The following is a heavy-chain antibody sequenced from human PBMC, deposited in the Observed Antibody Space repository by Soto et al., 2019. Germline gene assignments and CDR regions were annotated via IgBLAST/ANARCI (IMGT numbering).Heavy chain of an antibody. J-gene: IGHJ5*02. CDR1: GYAFTSYG. Sequence: ASVKVSCKASGYAFTSYGISWVRQAPGQGLEWMGWISAYNGNTNYAQKLQGRVTMTTDTSTSTAYMELRSLRSDDTAVYYCARDETSYFFVATKQSNWFDPWGQGTLVTVSS. D-gene: IGHD5-12*01. CDR3: ARDETSYFFVATKQSNWFDP. V-gene: IGHV1-18*01. CDR2: ISAYNGNT.